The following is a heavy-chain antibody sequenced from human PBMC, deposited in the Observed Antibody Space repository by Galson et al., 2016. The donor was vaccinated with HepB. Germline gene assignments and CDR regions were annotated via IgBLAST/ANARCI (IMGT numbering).Heavy chain of an antibody. CDR2: IHESGTT. CDR3: ARGNIDFTMVMVVFTGASYYFDC. J-gene: IGHJ4*02. D-gene: IGHD3-22*01. Sequence: ETLSLTCAVYGGSFSGHYWSWIRQSPGKGLEWIGEIHESGTTNYNPSLKTRVTMSRDTSKNQVSLKLGSVTAADTAVYYCARGNIDFTMVMVVFTGASYYFDCWGRGVLVTVSS. CDR1: GGSFSGHY. V-gene: IGHV4-34*01.